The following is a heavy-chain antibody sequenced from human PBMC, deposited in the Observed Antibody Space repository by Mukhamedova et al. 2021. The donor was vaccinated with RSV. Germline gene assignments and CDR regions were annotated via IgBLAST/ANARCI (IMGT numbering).Heavy chain of an antibody. V-gene: IGHV3-23*01. J-gene: IGHJ4*02. CDR3: AKDLWMATVTFLFSY. Sequence: GLEWVSTISGSAGDTYYADSVKVRFTISRDNSKNTLYLQMNSLRAEDTAVYYCAKDLWMATVTFLFSYWGQGTPVTVSS. D-gene: IGHD5-24*01. CDR2: ISGSAGDT.